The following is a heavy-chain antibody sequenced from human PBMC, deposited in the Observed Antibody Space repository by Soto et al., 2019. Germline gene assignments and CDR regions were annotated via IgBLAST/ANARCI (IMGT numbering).Heavy chain of an antibody. CDR3: AGANWYSDY. CDR1: GGSINNHY. D-gene: IGHD7-27*01. CDR2: IYYTGST. J-gene: IGHJ4*02. Sequence: SETLSLTCTVSGGSINNHYWSWIRQPPGKGLEWIGYIYYTGSTNYNPSLKSRVTMSVDTSKNQCSLNLTSLTAADTAIYYCAGANWYSDYGGRGTRVPVSS. V-gene: IGHV4-59*11.